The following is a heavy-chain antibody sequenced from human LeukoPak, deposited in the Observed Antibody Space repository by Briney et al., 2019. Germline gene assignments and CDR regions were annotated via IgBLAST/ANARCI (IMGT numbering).Heavy chain of an antibody. D-gene: IGHD2/OR15-2a*01. J-gene: IGHJ3*02. V-gene: IGHV3-23*01. CDR1: GFTFTNYA. CDR3: AHRGILPKEAFDI. CDR2: VSGSGGST. Sequence: PGGSLRLSCAASGFTFTNYAMSWVRQAPGKGLEWVSAVSGSGGSTYYADSVEGRFTISRDNSKNTLYLQMNSLRAEDTAVYCCAHRGILPKEAFDIWGQGTMVTVSS.